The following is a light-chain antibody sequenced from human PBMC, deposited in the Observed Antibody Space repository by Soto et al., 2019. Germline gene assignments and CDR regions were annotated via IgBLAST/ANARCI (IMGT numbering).Light chain of an antibody. CDR1: SDSVSTSYY. V-gene: IGLV8-61*01. CDR2: NTN. Sequence: QTVVTQEPSFSVSPGGTVTLTCGLSSDSVSTSYYPSWYQQTPGQAPRTLIYNTNTRSSGVPDRFSGSILGNKAALTITGAQSDDESDYYCVLYMGSGIGVFGGGTKLTVL. J-gene: IGLJ3*02. CDR3: VLYMGSGIGV.